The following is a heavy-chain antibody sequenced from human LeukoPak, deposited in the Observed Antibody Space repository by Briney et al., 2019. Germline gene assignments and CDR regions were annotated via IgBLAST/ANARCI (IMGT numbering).Heavy chain of an antibody. CDR1: GGSFSGYY. D-gene: IGHD3-16*01. CDR3: ASGYYDSRSTWAFDI. V-gene: IGHV4-34*01. CDR2: INHSGST. J-gene: IGHJ3*02. Sequence: NASETLSLTCAVYGGSFSGYYWSWIRQPPGKGLEWIGEINHSGSTNYNPSLKSRVTISVDRSKNQFSLKLSSVTAADTAVYYCASGYYDSRSTWAFDIWGQGTMVTVSS.